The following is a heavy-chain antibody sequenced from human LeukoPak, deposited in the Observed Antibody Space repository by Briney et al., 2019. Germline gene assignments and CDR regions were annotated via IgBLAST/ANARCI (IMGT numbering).Heavy chain of an antibody. Sequence: SETLSLTCTVSGGSISSSSYYWGWIRQPPGKGLEWIGSIYYSGSTYYNPSLKSRVTISVDTSKSQFSLKVRYVTAADTAVYYCARGLNDSSTGESYWGQGTLVTVSS. CDR3: ARGLNDSSTGESY. CDR1: GGSISSSSYY. D-gene: IGHD1-1*01. CDR2: IYYSGST. J-gene: IGHJ4*02. V-gene: IGHV4-39*01.